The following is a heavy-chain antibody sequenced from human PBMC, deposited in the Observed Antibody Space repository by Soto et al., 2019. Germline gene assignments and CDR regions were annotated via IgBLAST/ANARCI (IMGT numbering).Heavy chain of an antibody. D-gene: IGHD3-10*01. J-gene: IGHJ4*02. CDR1: GFTFSDHY. CDR3: ATSKAYYYTG. CDR2: TRNKANSYTT. V-gene: IGHV3-72*01. Sequence: GGSLRLSCAASGFTFSDHYMDWVRQAPGKGLEWVGRTRNKANSYTTEYAASVKDRLTISRDDSKNSLDLQMNSLKTEDTAVYYCATSKAYYYTGWGQGTLVTVSS.